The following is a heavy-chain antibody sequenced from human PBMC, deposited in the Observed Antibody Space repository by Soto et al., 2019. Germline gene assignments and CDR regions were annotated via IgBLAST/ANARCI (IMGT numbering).Heavy chain of an antibody. CDR3: ARNEGVLRFLEWGFDP. V-gene: IGHV4-39*01. J-gene: IGHJ5*02. Sequence: PSETLSLTCTVSGGSISSSSYYWGWIRQPPGKGLEWIGSIYYSGSTYYNPSLKSRVTISVDTSKNQFSLKLSSVTAADTAVYYCARNEGVLRFLEWGFDPWGQGTLVTVSS. D-gene: IGHD3-3*01. CDR1: GGSISSSSYY. CDR2: IYYSGST.